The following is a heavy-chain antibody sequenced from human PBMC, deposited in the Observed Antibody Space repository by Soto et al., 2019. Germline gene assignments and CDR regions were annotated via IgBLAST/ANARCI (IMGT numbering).Heavy chain of an antibody. CDR1: GGSISSSSYY. CDR2: IYYSGST. V-gene: IGHV4-39*01. CDR3: ARPRNGHYYFDY. J-gene: IGHJ4*02. D-gene: IGHD4-4*01. Sequence: SETLSLTCTVSGGSISSSSYYWGWIRQPPGKGLEWIGSIYYSGSTYYNPSLKSRVTISVDTSKNQFSLKLSSVTAADTAVYYCARPRNGHYYFDYWGQGTLVTVSS.